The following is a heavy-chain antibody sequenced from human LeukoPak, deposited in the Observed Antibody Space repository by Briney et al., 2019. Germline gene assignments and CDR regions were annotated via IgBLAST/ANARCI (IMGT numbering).Heavy chain of an antibody. V-gene: IGHV3-64*01. D-gene: IGHD3-22*01. CDR3: ARAQGWASSGPIDY. J-gene: IGHJ4*02. CDR1: GFTFNNYA. CDR2: ISTDGGST. Sequence: PGGSLRLSCKASGFTFNNYALHWVRQAPGKGLEYVSAISTDGGSTYYGNSVGGRFTISRDNSKNTLYLQMGSLRVEDMAVCYCARAQGWASSGPIDYWGQGTLVSVSS.